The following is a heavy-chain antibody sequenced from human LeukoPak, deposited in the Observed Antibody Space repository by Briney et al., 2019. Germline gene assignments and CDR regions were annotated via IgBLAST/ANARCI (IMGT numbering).Heavy chain of an antibody. CDR1: GGSISSGGYY. J-gene: IGHJ3*02. D-gene: IGHD5-12*01. Sequence: TPSETLSLTCTVSGGSISSGGYYWSWIRQHPGKGLEWIGYIYYSGSTYYNPSLKSRVTISVDTSKNQFSLKLSSVTAADTAVYYCARSDTVATILFDIWGQGTMVTVSS. V-gene: IGHV4-31*03. CDR2: IYYSGST. CDR3: ARSDTVATILFDI.